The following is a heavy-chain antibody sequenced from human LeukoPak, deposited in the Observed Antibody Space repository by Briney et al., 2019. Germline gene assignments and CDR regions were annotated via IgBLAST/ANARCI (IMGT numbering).Heavy chain of an antibody. D-gene: IGHD3-22*01. Sequence: PSETPSLTCTVSGGSISSSSYYWGWIRQPPGKGLEWIGSIYYSGSTYYNPSLKSRVTISVDTSKNQFSLKLSSVTAADTAVYYCARLRDYYDSSGKQYFDYWGQGTLVTVSS. J-gene: IGHJ4*02. V-gene: IGHV4-39*01. CDR1: GGSISSSSYY. CDR2: IYYSGST. CDR3: ARLRDYYDSSGKQYFDY.